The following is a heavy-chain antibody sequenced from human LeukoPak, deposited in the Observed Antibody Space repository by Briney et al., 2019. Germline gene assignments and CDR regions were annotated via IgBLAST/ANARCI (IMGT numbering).Heavy chain of an antibody. J-gene: IGHJ4*02. CDR3: ARDKFRLGYYDSSGYRHYFDY. Sequence: SQTLSLTCTVSGGSISSGDYYWSWIRQPPGRGLEWIGYIYYSGSTYYNPSLKSRVTISVDTSKNQFSLKLSSVTAADTAVYYCARDKFRLGYYDSSGYRHYFDYWGQGTLVTVSS. D-gene: IGHD3-22*01. CDR2: IYYSGST. CDR1: GGSISSGDYY. V-gene: IGHV4-30-4*01.